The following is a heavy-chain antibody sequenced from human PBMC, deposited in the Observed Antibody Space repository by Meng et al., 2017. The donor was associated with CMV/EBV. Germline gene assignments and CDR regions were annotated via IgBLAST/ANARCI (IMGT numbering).Heavy chain of an antibody. J-gene: IGHJ6*02. CDR1: GFTVSSHY. CDR2: IYSGGST. Sequence: LSLTCAASGFTVSSHYMSWVRQAPGKGLEWVSVIYSGGSTYYADSVKGRFTISRDNSKNTLYLQMNSLRAEDTAVYYCARGGTTSYPYGMDVWGQGTTVTVSS. CDR3: ARGGTTSYPYGMDV. D-gene: IGHD4-11*01. V-gene: IGHV3-53*01.